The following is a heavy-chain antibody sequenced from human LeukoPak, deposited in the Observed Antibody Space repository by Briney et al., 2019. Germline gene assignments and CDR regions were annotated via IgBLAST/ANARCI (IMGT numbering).Heavy chain of an antibody. Sequence: VASVKVSCKVSGYTLTELSMHWVRQAPGKGLEWMGGFDPEDGETIYAQKFQGRVTMTEDTSTDTAYMELSSLRSEDTAVYYCATFFSRGSYFDYWGQGTLVTVS. CDR2: FDPEDGET. CDR1: GYTLTELS. CDR3: ATFFSRGSYFDY. D-gene: IGHD1-26*01. J-gene: IGHJ4*02. V-gene: IGHV1-24*01.